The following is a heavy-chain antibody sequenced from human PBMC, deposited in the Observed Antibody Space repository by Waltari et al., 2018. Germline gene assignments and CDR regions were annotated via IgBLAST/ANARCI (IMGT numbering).Heavy chain of an antibody. J-gene: IGHJ4*02. CDR3: ARDRGRGLYLDT. CDR2: VRGDGKT. V-gene: IGHV4-4*02. Sequence: QLQLQESGPGLVKPSGTLSLICAVSGDSMSTSDYWSWVRQPPGKGLEWIGKVRGDGKTNYNPSFAIRVTMSLDTSTYHFALKLTSATAADTALYYCARDRGRGLYLDTWGQGTLVTVSP. CDR1: GDSMSTSDY. D-gene: IGHD1-1*01.